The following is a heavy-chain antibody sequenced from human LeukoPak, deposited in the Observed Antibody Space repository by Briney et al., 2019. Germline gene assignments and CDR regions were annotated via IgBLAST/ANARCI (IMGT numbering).Heavy chain of an antibody. CDR1: GGSISSYY. J-gene: IGHJ4*02. D-gene: IGHD3-10*01. V-gene: IGHV4-59*12. Sequence: PSETLSLTCTVSGGSISSYYWSWIRQPPGKGLEWVGYISYSGSTNYNPSLKSRVTISVDTSKNQFSLKLNSVTAADTAVYYCARGHTRITMIRGSKSAYYFDYWGQGTLVTVSS. CDR2: ISYSGST. CDR3: ARGHTRITMIRGSKSAYYFDY.